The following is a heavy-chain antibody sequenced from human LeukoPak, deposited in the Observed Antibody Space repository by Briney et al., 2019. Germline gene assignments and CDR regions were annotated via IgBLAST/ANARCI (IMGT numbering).Heavy chain of an antibody. Sequence: ASVKVSCKASGYTFTSYAMHWVRQAPGQRLEWMGWINAGNGNTKYSQKFQGRVTITRDTSASTAYMELSSLRSEDTAVYYCARDRIYDILTGRYYGMDVWGQGTTVTVSS. CDR3: ARDRIYDILTGRYYGMDV. D-gene: IGHD3-9*01. CDR1: GYTFTSYA. J-gene: IGHJ6*02. V-gene: IGHV1-3*01. CDR2: INAGNGNT.